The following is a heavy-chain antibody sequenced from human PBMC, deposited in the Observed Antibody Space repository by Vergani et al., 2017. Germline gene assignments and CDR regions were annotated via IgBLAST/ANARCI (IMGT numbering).Heavy chain of an antibody. CDR2: ISNDGSKK. D-gene: IGHD3-10*01. CDR1: GFSFSSHA. V-gene: IGHV3-30*18. J-gene: IGHJ6*03. CDR3: AKAGSVTSGRLQYNFYMDV. Sequence: QVQLAESGGGRVQPGRSLRLSCAASGFSFSSHAIHWVRQAPGKGLEWVAVISNDGSKKYYADSVKGRFTITRDNSQNTLDLQMNSLRTQDTAVYYCAKAGSVTSGRLQYNFYMDVWGKGTTVTVS.